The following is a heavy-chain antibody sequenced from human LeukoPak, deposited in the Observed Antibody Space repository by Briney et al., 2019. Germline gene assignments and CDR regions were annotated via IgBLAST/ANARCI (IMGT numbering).Heavy chain of an antibody. J-gene: IGHJ4*02. V-gene: IGHV3-7*01. CDR1: GFTVSTYW. Sequence: GGSLRLSCEASGFTVSTYWMNWVRQVPGKGLDWVANINPDGSGKRYVDSVKGRFTIARDNADNSLSLQMNSLRAEDTAVYYCASWGAGGNSWGQGTLVTVSS. CDR3: ASWGAGGNS. CDR2: INPDGSGK. D-gene: IGHD3-16*01.